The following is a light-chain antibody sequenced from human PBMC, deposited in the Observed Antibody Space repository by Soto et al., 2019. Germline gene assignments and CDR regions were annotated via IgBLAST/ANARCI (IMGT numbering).Light chain of an antibody. Sequence: DIQMTQSPSSLSASIGDRVTMTCQASQAIGNYLNWYQQKPGKAPKLLIYDASNLETGVPSRFSGSGSGTDFTFTISSPQPEDIATYYCQQYDNLPYTFGQGTKLEIK. V-gene: IGKV1-33*01. CDR1: QAIGNY. J-gene: IGKJ2*01. CDR2: DAS. CDR3: QQYDNLPYT.